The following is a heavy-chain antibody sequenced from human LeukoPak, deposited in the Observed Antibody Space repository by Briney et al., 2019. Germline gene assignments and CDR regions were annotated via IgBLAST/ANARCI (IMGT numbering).Heavy chain of an antibody. V-gene: IGHV4-34*01. Sequence: SATLSLTCAVYGGSFSGYYWSWIRQPPGKGLEWIGEIDHSGSTNYNPSLKIRVPISVDTSKNQFSLKLSSVTAAETAVYYCARGYERSSRVCYWGQGALVTVSS. CDR1: GGSFSGYY. J-gene: IGHJ4*02. CDR3: ARGYERSSRVCY. CDR2: IDHSGST. D-gene: IGHD1-1*01.